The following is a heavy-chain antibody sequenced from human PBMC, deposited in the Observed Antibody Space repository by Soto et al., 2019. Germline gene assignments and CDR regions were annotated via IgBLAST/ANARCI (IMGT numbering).Heavy chain of an antibody. CDR1: GFTFSSYG. CDR2: ISYDGSNK. D-gene: IGHD2-21*02. Sequence: GGSLRLSCAASGFTFSSYGMHWVRQAPGKGLEWVAVISYDGSNKYYADSVKGRFTISRDNSKNTLYLQMNSLRAEDTAVYYYAKALYGGNSDFVKYWGQGTLVTVSS. CDR3: AKALYGGNSDFVKY. J-gene: IGHJ4*02. V-gene: IGHV3-30*18.